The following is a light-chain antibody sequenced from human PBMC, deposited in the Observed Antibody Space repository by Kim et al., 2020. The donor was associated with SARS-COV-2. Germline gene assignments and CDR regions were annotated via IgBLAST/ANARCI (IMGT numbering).Light chain of an antibody. Sequence: LSPGERATLSCGASQTLTNGYLAWYQQKPGLAPRLLIYDASTRATGIPDRFSGSGSGTDFTLTISRLAPEDFAVYYCQQFFSSPYTFGQGTKLEI. CDR1: QTLTNGY. V-gene: IGKV3D-20*01. CDR2: DAS. CDR3: QQFFSSPYT. J-gene: IGKJ2*01.